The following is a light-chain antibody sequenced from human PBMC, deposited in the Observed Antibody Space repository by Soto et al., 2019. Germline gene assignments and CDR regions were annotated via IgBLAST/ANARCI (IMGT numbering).Light chain of an antibody. CDR2: DVS. CDR3: SSYTSSSTRV. J-gene: IGLJ3*02. Sequence: QSVLTQPASVSGSPGQSSTISFTGTSSDVGGYNYVSWYQQHPGKAPKLMIYDVSNRPSGVSNRFSGSKSGNTASLTISGLQAEDEADYYCSSYTSSSTRVFGGGTKVTVL. CDR1: SSDVGGYNY. V-gene: IGLV2-14*01.